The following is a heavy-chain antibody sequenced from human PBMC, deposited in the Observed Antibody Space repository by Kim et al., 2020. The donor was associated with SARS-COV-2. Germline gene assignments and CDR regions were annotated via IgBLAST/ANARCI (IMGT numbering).Heavy chain of an antibody. D-gene: IGHD3-22*01. Sequence: GGSLRLSCAASGFTFSSYSMNWVRQAPGKGLEWVSSISSSSSYIYYADSVKGRFTISRDNAKNSLYLQMNSLRAEDTAVYYCARDSFQHFRSYYYDSSGVDYYYGMDVWGQGTTVTVSS. CDR1: GFTFSSYS. J-gene: IGHJ6*02. CDR2: ISSSSSYI. CDR3: ARDSFQHFRSYYYDSSGVDYYYGMDV. V-gene: IGHV3-21*01.